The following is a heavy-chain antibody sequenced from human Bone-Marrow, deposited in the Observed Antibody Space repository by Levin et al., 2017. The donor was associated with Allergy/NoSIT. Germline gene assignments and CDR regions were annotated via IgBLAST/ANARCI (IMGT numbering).Heavy chain of an antibody. CDR3: AVSTGAMDV. CDR1: GFTFSKYW. Sequence: AGESLKISCVASGFTFSKYWIQWVRQSPGKGLVWVSRINGDGSARDYADSVRGRFTISRDNAKNTVYLQMNSLRDEDTALYYCAVSTGAMDVWGQGTTVTVSS. D-gene: IGHD6-13*01. V-gene: IGHV3-74*01. CDR2: INGDGSAR. J-gene: IGHJ6*02.